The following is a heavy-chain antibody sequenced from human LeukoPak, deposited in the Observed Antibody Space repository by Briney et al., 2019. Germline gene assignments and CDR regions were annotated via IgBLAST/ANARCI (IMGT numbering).Heavy chain of an antibody. D-gene: IGHD6-19*01. J-gene: IGHJ4*02. CDR1: GGTFSSYA. V-gene: IGHV1-69*04. CDR3: ARDSQYSSGWYGY. CDR2: IIPILGIA. Sequence: GASVKVSCKASGGTFSSYAISWVRQAPGQGLEWMGRIIPILGIANYAQKFQGRVTITADKSTSTAYMELSSLRSEDTAVYYCARDSQYSSGWYGYWGQGTLVTVSS.